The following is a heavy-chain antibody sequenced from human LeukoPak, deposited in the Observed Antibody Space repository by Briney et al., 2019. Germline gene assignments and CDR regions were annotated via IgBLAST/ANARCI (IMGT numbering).Heavy chain of an antibody. V-gene: IGHV4-34*01. CDR1: GGSFSGYY. CDR2: INHSGST. J-gene: IGHJ4*02. D-gene: IGHD1-1*01. Sequence: SETLSLTCAVYGGSFSGYYWSWIRQPPGKGLEWIGEINHSGSTNYNPSLKSRVAISVDTSKNQFSLRLTSVTAADTAVYYCARDRELGYWGQGTLVTVSS. CDR3: ARDRELGY.